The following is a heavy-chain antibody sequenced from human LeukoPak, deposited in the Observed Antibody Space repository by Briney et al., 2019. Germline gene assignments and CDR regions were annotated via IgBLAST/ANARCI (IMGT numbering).Heavy chain of an antibody. Sequence: PSETLSLTCAVYGGSFSGYYWSWIRQPPGKGLEWIGEINHSGSTNYNPSLKSRVTISVDTSKNQFSLKLSSVTAADTAVYYCARHVWVLHLNYYYYMDVWGRGTTVTISS. D-gene: IGHD3-16*01. V-gene: IGHV4-34*01. CDR2: INHSGST. CDR3: ARHVWVLHLNYYYYMDV. J-gene: IGHJ6*03. CDR1: GGSFSGYY.